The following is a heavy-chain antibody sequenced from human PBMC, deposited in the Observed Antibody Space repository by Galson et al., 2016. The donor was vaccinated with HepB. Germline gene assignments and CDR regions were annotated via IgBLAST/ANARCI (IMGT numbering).Heavy chain of an antibody. CDR2: INTNTGKP. J-gene: IGHJ6*02. D-gene: IGHD2-2*01. V-gene: IGHV7-4-1*02. CDR1: GYTFTNYA. CDR3: ARDQSGHCSSSSCYSVYGMDV. Sequence: SVKVSCKASGYTFTNYAMNWVRQAPGQGLEWMGWINTNTGKPTYAQGFTGRFVFSSDTSVSTAYLQISSLKAEDTAVYYCARDQSGHCSSSSCYSVYGMDVWGQGTTVTVSS.